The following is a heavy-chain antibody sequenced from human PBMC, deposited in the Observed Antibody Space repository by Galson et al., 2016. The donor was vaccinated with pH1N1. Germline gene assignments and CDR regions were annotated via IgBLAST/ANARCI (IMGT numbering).Heavy chain of an antibody. J-gene: IGHJ6*02. D-gene: IGHD6-19*01. CDR3: ARDPLLAGKFGMDI. Sequence: TLSLTCSVSGDSINNDLYYWSWIRQHPGKGLEWIGFISYTGITYYNPSLKSRLTLSIDPSKNHVSLTMTSVTAADTAVYYCARDPLLAGKFGMDIWGQGITVIVSS. V-gene: IGHV4-31*03. CDR1: GDSINNDLYY. CDR2: ISYTGIT.